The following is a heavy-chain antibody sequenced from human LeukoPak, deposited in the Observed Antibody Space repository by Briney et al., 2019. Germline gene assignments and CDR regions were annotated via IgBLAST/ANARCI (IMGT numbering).Heavy chain of an antibody. D-gene: IGHD5-24*01. J-gene: IGHJ4*02. CDR3: ACYNFVGRTFDC. CDR1: GGSISSYY. CDR2: VHYSLPS. Sequence: TSETLSLTCTVSGGSISSYYWSWIRQSPGKGLEWIGNVHYSLPSNFSPSLKSRVTISMDTSRSQFSLKLGTVTAADTAVYYCACYNFVGRTFDCWGQGTLVTVSS. V-gene: IGHV4-59*01.